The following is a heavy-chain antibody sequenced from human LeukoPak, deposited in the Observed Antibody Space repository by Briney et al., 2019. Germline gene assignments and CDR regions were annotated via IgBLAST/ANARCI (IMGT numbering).Heavy chain of an antibody. Sequence: PGGSLRLSCAASGFTFDDYTMHWVRQAPGKGLEWVSLISWDGGSTYYADSVKGRFTISRDNAKNSLYLQMNSLRAEDTAVYYCARGRDIVVVPAAVDYWGQGTLVTVSS. CDR2: ISWDGGST. D-gene: IGHD2-2*01. V-gene: IGHV3-43*01. J-gene: IGHJ4*02. CDR1: GFTFDDYT. CDR3: ARGRDIVVVPAAVDY.